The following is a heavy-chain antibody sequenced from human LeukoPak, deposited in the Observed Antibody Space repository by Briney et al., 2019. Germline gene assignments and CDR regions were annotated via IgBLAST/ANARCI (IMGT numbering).Heavy chain of an antibody. CDR3: AKEDMGYIDY. D-gene: IGHD2-15*01. Sequence: GGSLRLSCAASGFTVSSHAMNWVRQTPGKGLEWVSAISGSGGSTYYADSVKGRFSISRDKSKNTLFLQMNSLRAEDTAVYYCAKEDMGYIDYWGQGNLSPSPQ. CDR2: ISGSGGST. CDR1: GFTVSSHA. V-gene: IGHV3-23*01. J-gene: IGHJ4*02.